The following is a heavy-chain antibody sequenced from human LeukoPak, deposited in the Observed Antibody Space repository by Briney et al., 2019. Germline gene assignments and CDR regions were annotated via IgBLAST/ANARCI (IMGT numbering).Heavy chain of an antibody. CDR1: GYTFSNYD. J-gene: IGHJ4*02. CDR2: INPNSGGT. D-gene: IGHD3-22*01. V-gene: IGHV1-2*02. Sequence: ASVKVSCKASGYTFSNYDINWVRQATGQGLEWMGWINPNSGGTNYAQKFQGRVTMTRDTSISTAYMELSRLRSDDTAVYYCARSTPYYYDSSGYYDFDYWGQGTLVTVSS. CDR3: ARSTPYYYDSSGYYDFDY.